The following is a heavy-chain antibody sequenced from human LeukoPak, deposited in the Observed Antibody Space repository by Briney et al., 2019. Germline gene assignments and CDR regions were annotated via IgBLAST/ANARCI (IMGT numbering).Heavy chain of an antibody. D-gene: IGHD3-3*01. CDR3: ARHQNYDFWSGNWFDP. V-gene: IGHV4-39*01. J-gene: IGHJ5*02. Sequence: PSETLSLTCTVSGGSISSSSYYWGWIRQPPGKGLEWIGSIYYSGSTYYNPSLKSRVTISVVTSKNQFSLKLSSVTAADTAVYYCARHQNYDFWSGNWFDPWGQGTLVTVSS. CDR2: IYYSGST. CDR1: GGSISSSSYY.